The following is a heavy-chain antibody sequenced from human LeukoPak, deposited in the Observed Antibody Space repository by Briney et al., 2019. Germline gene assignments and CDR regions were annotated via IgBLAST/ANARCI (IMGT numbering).Heavy chain of an antibody. Sequence: SETLSLTCTVSGGSISSYYWSWIRQPAGKGLEWIGRIYTSGSTNYNPSLKSRVTISVDTSKNQFSLKLSSVTAADTAVYYCARAPLYHDFWSGYQDYWGQGTLVTVSS. D-gene: IGHD3-3*01. V-gene: IGHV4-4*07. CDR3: ARAPLYHDFWSGYQDY. J-gene: IGHJ4*02. CDR2: IYTSGST. CDR1: GGSISSYY.